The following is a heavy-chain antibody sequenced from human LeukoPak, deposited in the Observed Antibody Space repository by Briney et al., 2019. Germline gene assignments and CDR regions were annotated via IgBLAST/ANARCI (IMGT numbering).Heavy chain of an antibody. CDR2: IIPIFGTA. CDR1: GGTFSSNA. CDR3: ARGDYSFPTYYYYYYMDV. J-gene: IGHJ6*03. D-gene: IGHD4-11*01. V-gene: IGHV1-69*13. Sequence: SVKVSCKAYGGTFSSNAISWVRHAPGQGLEWMGSIIPIFGTANDAQKFQGRVTITADESTSTAYMELSSLRSEETAVYYCARGDYSFPTYYYYYYMDVWGKGTTVTVSS.